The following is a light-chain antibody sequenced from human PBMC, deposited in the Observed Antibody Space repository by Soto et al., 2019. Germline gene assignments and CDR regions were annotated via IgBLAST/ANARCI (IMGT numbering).Light chain of an antibody. CDR1: QSISSW. CDR2: KAS. J-gene: IGKJ4*01. CDR3: QQYHSYPFT. V-gene: IGKV1-5*03. Sequence: DIQMTQSPSTLSASVGDRVTITCRASQSISSWLAWYQQTPGKAPKLLIHKASSLESGVPSRFSGSGSGTEFTLTVSSLQPDASATYYCQQYHSYPFTFGGGTKVEIK.